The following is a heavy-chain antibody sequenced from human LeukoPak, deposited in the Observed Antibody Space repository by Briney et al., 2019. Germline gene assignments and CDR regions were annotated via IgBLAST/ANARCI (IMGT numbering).Heavy chain of an antibody. J-gene: IGHJ5*02. CDR3: ARRMELLNWFDP. D-gene: IGHD1-26*01. Sequence: PSETLSLTCTVSGDSISSSYYYWAWIRQPLGKGLEWIGSVYYSGTTYYNPSLKSRVTISVDTSKIQFSLRLSSVTAADTAVYYCARRMELLNWFDPWGQGTLVTVSS. V-gene: IGHV4-39*01. CDR2: VYYSGTT. CDR1: GDSISSSYYY.